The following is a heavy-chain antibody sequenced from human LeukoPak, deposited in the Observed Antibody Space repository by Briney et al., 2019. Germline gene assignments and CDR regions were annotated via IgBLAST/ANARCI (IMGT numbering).Heavy chain of an antibody. J-gene: IGHJ3*02. CDR1: GGSISSYY. Sequence: PSETLSLTCTVSGGSISSYYWSWIRQPPGKGLEWIGYIYYSGSTNYNPSLKSRVTISVDTSKNQFSLKLSSVTAADTAVYYCARHGGGYYLPRAFDIWGQGTMVTVSS. CDR2: IYYSGST. D-gene: IGHD3-22*01. CDR3: ARHGGGYYLPRAFDI. V-gene: IGHV4-59*08.